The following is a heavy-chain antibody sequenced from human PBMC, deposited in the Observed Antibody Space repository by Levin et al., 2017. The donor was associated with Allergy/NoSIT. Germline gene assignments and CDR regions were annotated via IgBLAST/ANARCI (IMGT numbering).Heavy chain of an antibody. D-gene: IGHD6-6*01. Sequence: EASVKVSCQASGYTFTSYEINWVRQATGQGLEWMGWMDPNSGNTDYAQNFQGRVTMTSNPSISTAYMELSSLISEDTALYYCARGGKYSGLDYWGQGTLVTVSS. CDR2: MDPNSGNT. J-gene: IGHJ4*02. CDR1: GYTFTSYE. CDR3: ARGGKYSGLDY. V-gene: IGHV1-8*01.